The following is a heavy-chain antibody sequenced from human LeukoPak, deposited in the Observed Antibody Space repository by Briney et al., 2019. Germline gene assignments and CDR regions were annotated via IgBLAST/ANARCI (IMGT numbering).Heavy chain of an antibody. D-gene: IGHD6-6*01. CDR1: GGSISSGSYY. CDR3: ARDSSSYYYYYYMDV. J-gene: IGHJ6*03. Sequence: PSETLSLTCTVSGGSISSGSYYWSWIRQPAGMGLEWIGRIYTSGSTNYNPSLKSRVTISVDTSKNQFSLKLSSVTAADTAVYYCARDSSSYYYYYYMDVWGKGTTVTVSS. V-gene: IGHV4-61*02. CDR2: IYTSGST.